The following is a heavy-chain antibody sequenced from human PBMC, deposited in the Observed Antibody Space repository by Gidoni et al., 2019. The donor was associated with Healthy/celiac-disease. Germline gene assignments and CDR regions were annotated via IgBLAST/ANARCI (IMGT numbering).Heavy chain of an antibody. J-gene: IGHJ4*02. V-gene: IGHV4-34*01. CDR3: ARGSKTVTIRY. CDR2: INHSGST. D-gene: IGHD4-17*01. CDR1: GGSFSGYY. Sequence: QVQLQQWGAGLLKPSETLSLTCAVYGGSFSGYYWSWIRQPPGKGLEWIGEINHSGSTNYNPSLKSRVTISVDTSKNQFSLKLSSVTAADTAVYYCARGSKTVTIRYWGQGTLVTVSS.